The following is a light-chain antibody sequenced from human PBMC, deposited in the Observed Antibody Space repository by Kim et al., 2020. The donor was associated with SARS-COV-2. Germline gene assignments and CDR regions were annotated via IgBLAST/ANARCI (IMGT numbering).Light chain of an antibody. CDR2: AAS. V-gene: IGKV1-16*02. CDR3: QQYHDFPWT. CDR1: QDISNH. Sequence: DIQMTQSPSSVSASVGDRVTITCRASQDISNHLAWFQQKPGTAPKSLIYAASSLQSGVPSKFSGSGSGTHFTLTISSLQPEDFATYYCQQYHDFPWTFGQGTKVDIK. J-gene: IGKJ1*01.